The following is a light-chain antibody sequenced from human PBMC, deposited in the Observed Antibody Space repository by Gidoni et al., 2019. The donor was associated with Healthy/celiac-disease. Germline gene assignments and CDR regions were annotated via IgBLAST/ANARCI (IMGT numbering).Light chain of an antibody. CDR2: QDS. Sequence: SYELTQPPSVSVSPGQTASITCSGDKLGDKYACWSQQKPGQSPVLVIYQDSKRPSGIPERFSGSNSGNTATLTISGTQAMDEADYYWQAWDSSVVFGGGTKLTVL. CDR3: QAWDSSVV. J-gene: IGLJ2*01. CDR1: KLGDKY. V-gene: IGLV3-1*01.